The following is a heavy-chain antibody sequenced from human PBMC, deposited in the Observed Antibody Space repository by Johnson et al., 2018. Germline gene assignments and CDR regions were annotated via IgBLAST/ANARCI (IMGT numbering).Heavy chain of an antibody. CDR1: GFTFSSYS. CDR3: ARDRSGTTGWFDP. CDR2: ISDSSRIV. J-gene: IGHJ5*02. D-gene: IGHD1-26*01. Sequence: VQLVESGGGLVQPGGSLRLSCVVSGFTFSSYSMNWVRQAPGKGLEWISFISDSSRIVYYADAVKGRFTISRENDKNSVYLQMSSLRDEDTATYYCARDRSGTTGWFDPWGQGTLVTGSS. V-gene: IGHV3-48*02.